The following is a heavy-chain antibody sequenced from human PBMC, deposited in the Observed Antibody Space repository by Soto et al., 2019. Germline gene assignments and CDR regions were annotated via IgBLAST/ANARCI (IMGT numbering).Heavy chain of an antibody. V-gene: IGHV5-51*01. D-gene: IGHD4-17*01. CDR1: GYTFTDYW. J-gene: IGHJ6*02. CDR2: IYPGDSDT. Sequence: GASLKISCKRSGYTFTDYWIGWVRQMPGEGLEWTGIIYPGDSDTGYSPSFQGQVTISADKSICTSYLQWSSLKAADTAMYYCARHGDDYHPHPTYGMDVWGQGTTVTVSS. CDR3: ARHGDDYHPHPTYGMDV.